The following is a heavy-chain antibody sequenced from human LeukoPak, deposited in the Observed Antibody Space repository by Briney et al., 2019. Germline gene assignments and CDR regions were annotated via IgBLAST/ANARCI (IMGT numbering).Heavy chain of an antibody. Sequence: ASVKVSCKASGYTFTDYYMHWVRQAPGQGLEWMGWINPNSGGTSYAQKFQGRVAVTRDTSISTAYMELSRLRSDDTAVYYCAREGDTAMDTNWFDPWGRGTLVTVSS. D-gene: IGHD5-18*01. V-gene: IGHV1-2*02. J-gene: IGHJ5*02. CDR3: AREGDTAMDTNWFDP. CDR2: INPNSGGT. CDR1: GYTFTDYY.